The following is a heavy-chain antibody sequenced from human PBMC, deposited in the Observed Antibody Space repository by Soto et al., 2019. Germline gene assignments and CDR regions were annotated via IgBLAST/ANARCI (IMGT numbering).Heavy chain of an antibody. Sequence: QVQLQESGPGLVKPSETLSLTCTVSGGSISSYYWSWIRQPPGKGLEWIGYIYYSGSTNYNPSLKSRVTISVDTSKIQCSLKLSSVTAADTAVYYCARGGNIAAVDYWGQGTLVTVSS. CDR1: GGSISSYY. D-gene: IGHD6-13*01. CDR3: ARGGNIAAVDY. J-gene: IGHJ4*02. V-gene: IGHV4-59*01. CDR2: IYYSGST.